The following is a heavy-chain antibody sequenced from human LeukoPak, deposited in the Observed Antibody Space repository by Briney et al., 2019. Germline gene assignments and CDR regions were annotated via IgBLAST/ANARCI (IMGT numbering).Heavy chain of an antibody. D-gene: IGHD3-22*01. Sequence: GGSLRLSCAASGFTFSTYWMSWVRQAPGKGLEWVANIQQDGSEKYYVDSVKGRFTISRDNAKNSLYLQMNSLRAEDTAVYYCAKEFGYDSSGYYVDYFDYWGQGTLVTVSS. V-gene: IGHV3-7*01. CDR3: AKEFGYDSSGYYVDYFDY. J-gene: IGHJ4*02. CDR2: IQQDGSEK. CDR1: GFTFSTYW.